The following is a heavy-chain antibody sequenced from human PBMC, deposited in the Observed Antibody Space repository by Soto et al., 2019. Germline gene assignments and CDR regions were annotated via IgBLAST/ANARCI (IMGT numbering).Heavy chain of an antibody. D-gene: IGHD6-13*01. CDR1: GGTFSSYT. Sequence: SVKVSCKASGGTFSSYTISWVRQAPGQGLEWMGRIIPILGIANYAQKFQGRVTITADKSTSTAYMELSSLRSEDTAVYYCAREPHIAAAGDDPDEFDIWGQGTMVTVAS. CDR2: IIPILGIA. J-gene: IGHJ3*02. CDR3: AREPHIAAAGDDPDEFDI. V-gene: IGHV1-69*04.